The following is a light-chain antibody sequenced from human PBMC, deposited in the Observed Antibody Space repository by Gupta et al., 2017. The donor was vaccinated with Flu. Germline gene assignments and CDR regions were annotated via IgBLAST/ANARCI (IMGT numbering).Light chain of an antibody. CDR1: QSISSRY. CDR3: QQFGSSPRT. CDR2: GAS. J-gene: IGKJ1*01. Sequence: GTLSLSPGDRATLSCRANQSISSRYLAWYQQKPGQAPRLLIYGASSRATGMPGRFSGSGAGTDFTLTISRLEPEDFAVYYCQQFGSSPRTFGQGTKVEIK. V-gene: IGKV3-20*01.